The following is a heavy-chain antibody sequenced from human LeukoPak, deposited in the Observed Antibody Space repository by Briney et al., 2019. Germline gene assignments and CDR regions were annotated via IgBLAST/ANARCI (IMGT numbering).Heavy chain of an antibody. V-gene: IGHV4-39*01. D-gene: IGHD3-9*01. CDR1: GGSISSSSYY. CDR3: ARHRGLRYSDWFH. J-gene: IGHJ4*02. Sequence: KPSETLSLTCTVSGGSISSSSYYWGWIRQPPGKGLEWIGSIYYSGSTYYNPSLKSRVAISVDTSKNQFSLKLSSVTAADTAVYYCARHRGLRYSDWFHWGQGTLVTVSS. CDR2: IYYSGST.